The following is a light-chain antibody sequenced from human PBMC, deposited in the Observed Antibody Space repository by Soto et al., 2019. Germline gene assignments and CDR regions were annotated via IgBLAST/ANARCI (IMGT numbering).Light chain of an antibody. Sequence: EIVMTQSPATLSVSPGERATLSCRASQSVSSNLAWYQQKPGQAPRLLIYGASTRATGIPARFSGSGSGTEFTLTISSRLSEDFSVYYCQQYNNWPPCTFGQGTKVEIK. J-gene: IGKJ1*01. CDR1: QSVSSN. V-gene: IGKV3-15*01. CDR2: GAS. CDR3: QQYNNWPPCT.